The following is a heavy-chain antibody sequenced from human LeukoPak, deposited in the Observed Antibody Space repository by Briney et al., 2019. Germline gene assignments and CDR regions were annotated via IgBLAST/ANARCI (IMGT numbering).Heavy chain of an antibody. Sequence: PSETLSLTCTVSGGSISSSSYSWGWIRQPPGKGLEWIGNIYYSGNTYYNPSLKSRVTISVDTSNNQFSLKLSSVTAADTAVYYCARELDDYGDYCLDYWGQGTLVTVSS. CDR1: GGSISSSSYS. CDR3: ARELDDYGDYCLDY. CDR2: IYYSGNT. J-gene: IGHJ4*02. V-gene: IGHV4-39*02. D-gene: IGHD4-17*01.